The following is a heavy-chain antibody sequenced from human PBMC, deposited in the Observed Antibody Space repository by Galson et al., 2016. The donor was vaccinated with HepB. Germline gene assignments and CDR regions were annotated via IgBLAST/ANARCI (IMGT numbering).Heavy chain of an antibody. CDR2: LWGDGVKK. D-gene: IGHD1-26*01. Sequence: SLRLSCAASGFNFRNYAMHWVRQAPGQGLEWVAILWGDGVKKYYAESVKGRFTISRDNSKNTLYLQMDSLRVDDTAIFYCVRDPGQGVGLDPWGQGTLVTFAS. J-gene: IGHJ5*02. CDR1: GFNFRNYA. CDR3: VRDPGQGVGLDP. V-gene: IGHV3-33*01.